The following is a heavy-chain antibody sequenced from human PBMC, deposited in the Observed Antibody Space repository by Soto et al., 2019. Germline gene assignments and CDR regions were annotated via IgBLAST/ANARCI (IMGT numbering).Heavy chain of an antibody. CDR1: GFTFSSYA. V-gene: IGHV3-23*01. CDR2: ISGSGGST. CDR3: ARWHSTGYYGSGSYCRN. D-gene: IGHD3-10*01. J-gene: IGHJ4*02. Sequence: EVQLLESGGGLVQPGGSLRLSCAASGFTFSSYAMSWVRQAPGQRLEGVSAISGSGGSTDYADSVKGRFTISRDNSKNRIYLQKRSLIAEDTAVDYCARWHSTGYYGSGSYCRNWGQGTLGTVS.